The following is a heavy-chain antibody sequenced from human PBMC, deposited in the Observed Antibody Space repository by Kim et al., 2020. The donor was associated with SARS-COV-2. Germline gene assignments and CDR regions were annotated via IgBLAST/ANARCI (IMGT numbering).Heavy chain of an antibody. V-gene: IGHV3-21*01. Sequence: GDSVKGRLTIPRNNARNSLYLQMNSLRGDDTAVYYCARLGYYGSGSHPDYWGQGTLVTVSS. CDR3: ARLGYYGSGSHPDY. D-gene: IGHD3-10*01. J-gene: IGHJ4*02.